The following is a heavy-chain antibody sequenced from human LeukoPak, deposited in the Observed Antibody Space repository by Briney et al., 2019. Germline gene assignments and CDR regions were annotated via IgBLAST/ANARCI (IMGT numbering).Heavy chain of an antibody. D-gene: IGHD1-26*01. CDR2: INPSGGST. V-gene: IGHV1-46*01. CDR3: ARGGLIVGATSDWFDP. J-gene: IGHJ5*02. Sequence: ASVKVSCRASGCTFTSYYMHWVRQAPGQGLEWMGIINPSGGSTSYAQKFQGSVTISRAMSTSTVYMELSSLRSEDTAVYYCARGGLIVGATSDWFDPWGQGTLVTASS. CDR1: GCTFTSYY.